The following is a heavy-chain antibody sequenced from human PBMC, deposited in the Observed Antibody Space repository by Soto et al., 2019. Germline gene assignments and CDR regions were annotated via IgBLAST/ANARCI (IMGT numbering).Heavy chain of an antibody. Sequence: QVQLVESGGGVVQPGRSLRLSCAASGCTFSSYAMHWVRQAPGKGLEWVAVISYDGSNKYYADSVKGRFTISRDNSKNTLYLQMNSLRAEDTAVYYCARDSTSYYYDSSGYGGFDYWGQGTLVTVSS. CDR1: GCTFSSYA. J-gene: IGHJ4*02. CDR2: ISYDGSNK. CDR3: ARDSTSYYYDSSGYGGFDY. D-gene: IGHD3-22*01. V-gene: IGHV3-30-3*01.